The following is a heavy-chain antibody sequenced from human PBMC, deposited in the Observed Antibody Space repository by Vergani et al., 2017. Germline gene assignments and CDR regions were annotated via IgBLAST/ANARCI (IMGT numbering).Heavy chain of an antibody. V-gene: IGHV3-30*02. CDR3: ARDTVTGSRYFDY. J-gene: IGHJ4*02. CDR2: IRYDGSSE. D-gene: IGHD6-19*01. Sequence: VLLVESGGGLVQPGGSLRLSCTLSGFTLNTYGIHWVRQAPGKGLEWVSFIRYDGSSEYYGDSVKGRFTISRDNSKNTLFLQMNSLRPEDTAVYYCARDTVTGSRYFDYWGQGTLVTVSS. CDR1: GFTLNTYG.